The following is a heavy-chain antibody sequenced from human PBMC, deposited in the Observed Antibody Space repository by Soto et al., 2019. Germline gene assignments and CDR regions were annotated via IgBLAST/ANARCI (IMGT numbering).Heavy chain of an antibody. Sequence: EMQLVESGGGLVKPGGSLRLSCAAGEFTFADDWKRWVRQAPGRGLEWVGRIKREADGGTTDYAAPVKGRTTISRDDSKNTLYLQMNSLKTEYTAVYYCTTGLSNGYYNFDYWGQGTPVTVSS. V-gene: IGHV3-15*01. CDR2: IKREADGGTT. D-gene: IGHD3-22*01. CDR3: TTGLSNGYYNFDY. CDR1: EFTFADDW. J-gene: IGHJ4*02.